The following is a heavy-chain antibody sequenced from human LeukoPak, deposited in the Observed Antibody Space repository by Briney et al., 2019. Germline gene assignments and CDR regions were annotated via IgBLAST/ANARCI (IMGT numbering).Heavy chain of an antibody. J-gene: IGHJ3*02. D-gene: IGHD3-22*01. Sequence: SVKVSCKASGGTFSSYAISWVRQAPVQGLEWMGGIIPIFVTANYAQKFQGRVTITADESTSTAYMELSSLRSEDTAVYYCARERARYYDSSGYYIKYGNTAFDIWGQGTMVTVSS. CDR2: IIPIFVTA. V-gene: IGHV1-69*13. CDR1: GGTFSSYA. CDR3: ARERARYYDSSGYYIKYGNTAFDI.